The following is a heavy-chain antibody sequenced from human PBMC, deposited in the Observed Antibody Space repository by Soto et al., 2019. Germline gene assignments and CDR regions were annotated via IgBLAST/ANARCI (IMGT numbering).Heavy chain of an antibody. V-gene: IGHV3-23*01. CDR2: ITFRGDNT. CDR1: GFTFISYA. CDR3: AKLGTMGVFDN. J-gene: IGHJ4*02. D-gene: IGHD1-26*01. Sequence: GGSLRLSCAASGFTFISYAMSWVRQAPGKGLEWLAGITFRGDNTYYADSVKGRFTLSRDNSRNRLDLQMNSLKVEDTALYYCAKLGTMGVFDNWGQGTLVTVSS.